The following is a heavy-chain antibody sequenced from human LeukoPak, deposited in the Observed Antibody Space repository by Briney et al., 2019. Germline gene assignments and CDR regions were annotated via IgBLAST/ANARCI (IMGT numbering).Heavy chain of an antibody. J-gene: IGHJ4*02. CDR3: ARVWEENYFDY. D-gene: IGHD3-16*01. CDR2: IYYSGST. Sequence: SETLSLTCTVSGGSISSYYWNWIRQPPGKGLEWIGYIYYSGSTNYNPSLKSRVTISVDTSKNQFSLKLSSVTAADTAVYYCARVWEENYFDYWGQGTLVTVSS. CDR1: GGSISSYY. V-gene: IGHV4-59*01.